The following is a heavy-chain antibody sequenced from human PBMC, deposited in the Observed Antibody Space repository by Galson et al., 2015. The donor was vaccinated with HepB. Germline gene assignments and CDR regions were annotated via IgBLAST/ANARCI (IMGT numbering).Heavy chain of an antibody. V-gene: IGHV3-23*01. J-gene: IGHJ4*02. D-gene: IGHD3-16*01. CDR3: AKGRLGVDY. Sequence: SLRLSCAASGFTFSNSAMSWVRQAPGKGLEWVSAISGSGDSTYYADSVKGRFTISRDTSKNTLYLQMNSLRAEDTAVYYCAKGRLGVDYWGQGTLVSVSS. CDR2: ISGSGDST. CDR1: GFTFSNSA.